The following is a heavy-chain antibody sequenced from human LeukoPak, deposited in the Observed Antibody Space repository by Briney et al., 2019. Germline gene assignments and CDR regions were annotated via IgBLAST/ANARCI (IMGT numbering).Heavy chain of an antibody. J-gene: IGHJ6*03. CDR3: AKDRSTVTTIYYYYMDV. V-gene: IGHV3-74*01. D-gene: IGHD4-17*01. CDR1: GFTFSSYE. CDR2: INSDGSST. Sequence: GGSLRLSCAASGFTFSSYEMNWVRQAPGKGLVWVSRINSDGSSTSYADSVKGRFTISRDNAKNTLYLQMNSLRAEDTAVYYCAKDRSTVTTIYYYYMDVWGKGTTVTISS.